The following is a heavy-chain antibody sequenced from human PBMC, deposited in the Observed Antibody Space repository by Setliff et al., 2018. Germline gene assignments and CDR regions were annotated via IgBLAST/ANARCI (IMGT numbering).Heavy chain of an antibody. Sequence: PSETLSLTCTVSGGSISSYYWSWIRQPPGKGLEWIRYIYYSGSTNYNPSLKSRVTISVDTSKNQFSLKLSSVTAADTAVYYCARRYCSGGSCDFDPWGQGTLVTVSS. CDR3: ARRYCSGGSCDFDP. J-gene: IGHJ5*02. CDR1: GGSISSYY. CDR2: IYYSGST. V-gene: IGHV4-59*01. D-gene: IGHD2-15*01.